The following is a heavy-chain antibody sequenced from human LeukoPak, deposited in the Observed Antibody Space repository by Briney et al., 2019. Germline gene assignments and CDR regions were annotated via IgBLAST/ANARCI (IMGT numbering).Heavy chain of an antibody. Sequence: PSETLSLTCTVSGGSISSYYWSWIRQPAGKGLEWIGYIYYSGSTNYNPSLKGRVTISVDTSKNQFSLKLSSVTAADTAVYYCARNYYDSSGYYYLGSNAFDIWGQGTMVTVSS. J-gene: IGHJ3*02. CDR1: GGSISSYY. D-gene: IGHD3-22*01. CDR2: IYYSGST. CDR3: ARNYYDSSGYYYLGSNAFDI. V-gene: IGHV4-59*08.